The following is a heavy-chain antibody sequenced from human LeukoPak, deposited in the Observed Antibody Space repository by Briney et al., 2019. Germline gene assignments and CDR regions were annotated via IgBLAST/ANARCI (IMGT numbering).Heavy chain of an antibody. D-gene: IGHD6-13*01. CDR1: GFTFSSYA. CDR2: ISGSGGST. CDR3: AKASGSAAAGRDFDY. V-gene: IGHV3-23*01. Sequence: GSLRLSCAASGFTFSSYAMYWVRQAPGKGLEWVSAISGSGGSTYYADSVKGRFTISRDNSKNTLYLQMNSLRAEDTAVYYCAKASGSAAAGRDFDYWGQGALVTVSS. J-gene: IGHJ4*02.